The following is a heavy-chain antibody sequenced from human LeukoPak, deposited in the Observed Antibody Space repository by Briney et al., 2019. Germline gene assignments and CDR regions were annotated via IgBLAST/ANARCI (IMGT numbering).Heavy chain of an antibody. V-gene: IGHV3-23*01. CDR1: GCTISSYA. J-gene: IGHJ5*02. Sequence: GTLTLSCTASGCTISSYAMSWVRKGQPKGQELVSIGSVSGGSTYYADSVKRRFTISRDNSKSPLYLQLNSLRVEDTDVYYCAKGRSYYDSSGYPTWFDPWGQGTLVTVSS. CDR3: AKGRSYYDSSGYPTWFDP. D-gene: IGHD3-22*01. CDR2: GSVSGGST.